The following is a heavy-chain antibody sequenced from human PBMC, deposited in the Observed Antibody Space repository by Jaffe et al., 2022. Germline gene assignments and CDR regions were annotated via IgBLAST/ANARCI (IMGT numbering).Heavy chain of an antibody. CDR3: ARDRFFLHHYYDSSGYTYYFDY. CDR1: GFTFSSYE. V-gene: IGHV3-48*03. CDR2: ISSSGSTI. D-gene: IGHD3-22*01. Sequence: EVQLVESGGGLVQPGGSLRLSCAASGFTFSSYEMNWVRQAPGKGLEWVSYISSSGSTIYYADSVKGRFTISRDNAKNSLYLQMNSLRAEDTAVYYCARDRFFLHHYYDSSGYTYYFDYWGQGTLVTVSS. J-gene: IGHJ4*02.